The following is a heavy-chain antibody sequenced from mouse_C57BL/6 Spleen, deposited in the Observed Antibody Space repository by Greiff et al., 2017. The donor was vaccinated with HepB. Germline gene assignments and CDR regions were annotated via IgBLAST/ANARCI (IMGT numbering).Heavy chain of an antibody. CDR1: GYSITSGYY. V-gene: IGHV3-6*01. CDR2: ISYDGSN. Sequence: EVQLQQSGPGLVKPSQSLSLTCSVTGYSITSGYYWNWIRQFPGNKLEWMGYISYDGSNNYNPSLKNRISITRDTSKNQFFLKLNSVTTEDTATYYCARGDDYCSSYGYFDVWGTGTTVTVSS. D-gene: IGHD1-1*01. J-gene: IGHJ1*03. CDR3: ARGDDYCSSYGYFDV.